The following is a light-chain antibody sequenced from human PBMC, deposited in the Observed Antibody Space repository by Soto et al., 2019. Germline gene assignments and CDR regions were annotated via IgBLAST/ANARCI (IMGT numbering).Light chain of an antibody. CDR1: QSVSSNY. CDR3: QQYGSSPLT. Sequence: ENVLTQSPGTLSLSPGERATLSCRASQSVSSNYLAWFQQMPGQAPTLLIYDASRRATGIPDRFSGSGSGTDFTLTINGLEPEDFAVYFCQQYGSSPLTFGPGTKVDI. CDR2: DAS. J-gene: IGKJ3*01. V-gene: IGKV3-20*01.